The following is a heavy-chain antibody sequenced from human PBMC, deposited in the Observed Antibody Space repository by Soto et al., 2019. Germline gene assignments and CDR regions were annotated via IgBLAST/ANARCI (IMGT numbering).Heavy chain of an antibody. J-gene: IGHJ5*02. V-gene: IGHV4-39*01. Sequence: SETLSLTCTVSGGSISSSDFYWGWLRQTPGKGLEFIGSMYYSGTTYYNPSLKSRVTISVDTSKNQFTLKLISVTAADTAVYYCALVDSTGTWLDPWGEGALVTVSS. CDR2: MYYSGTT. D-gene: IGHD6-25*01. CDR1: GGSISSSDFY. CDR3: ALVDSTGTWLDP.